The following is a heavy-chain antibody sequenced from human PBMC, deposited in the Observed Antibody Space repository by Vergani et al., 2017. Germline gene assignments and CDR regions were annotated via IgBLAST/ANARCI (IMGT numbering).Heavy chain of an antibody. J-gene: IGHJ6*02. CDR2: IYYSGST. CDR1: GGSISSYY. V-gene: IGHV4-59*01. Sequence: QVQLQESGPGLVKPSETLSLTCTVSGGSISSYYWSWIRQPPGKGLDWIGYIYYSGSTNYNPSLKSRVTISVDTSKTQFSLKLSSVTAADTAVYCCAGTRGYYYYYSGMDVWGQGTTVTVSS. D-gene: IGHD3-10*01. CDR3: AGTRGYYYYYSGMDV.